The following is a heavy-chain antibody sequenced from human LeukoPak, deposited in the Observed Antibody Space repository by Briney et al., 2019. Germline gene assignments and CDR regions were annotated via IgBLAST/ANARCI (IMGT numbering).Heavy chain of an antibody. Sequence: VGSLRLSCAASGFTLDDYGMSWVPQAPGKGLEWVSGINWNGGSAVYADSVKGRFTISRDNAKNFLYLQMNSLRAEDSALAYCAGVRYWGYYYGSSYYYMDVWGKGTTVTVSS. V-gene: IGHV3-20*04. CDR2: INWNGGSA. D-gene: IGHD3-10*01. CDR1: GFTLDDYG. J-gene: IGHJ6*03. CDR3: AGVRYWGYYYGSSYYYMDV.